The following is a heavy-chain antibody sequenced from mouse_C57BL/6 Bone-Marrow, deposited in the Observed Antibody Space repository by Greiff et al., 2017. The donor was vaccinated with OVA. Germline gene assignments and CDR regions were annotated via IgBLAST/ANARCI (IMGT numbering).Heavy chain of an antibody. CDR1: GFTFTDYY. CDR2: LRNKANGYTT. V-gene: IGHV7-3*01. D-gene: IGHD4-1*01. J-gene: IGHJ4*01. Sequence: EVMLVESGGGLVQPGGSLSLSCAASGFTFTDYYMSWVRQPPGKALEWLGFLRNKANGYTTEYSASVKGRFTISRDNSQSILYLQMNALRAEDSATYYCARYIGGTGTANYAMDYWGQGTSVTVSS. CDR3: ARYIGGTGTANYAMDY.